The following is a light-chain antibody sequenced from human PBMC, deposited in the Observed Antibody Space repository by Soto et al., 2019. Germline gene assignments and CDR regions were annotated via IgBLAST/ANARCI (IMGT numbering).Light chain of an antibody. J-gene: IGKJ4*01. Sequence: EIVMTQSPATLSVCPGERATLSCKASQSITSTVAWYQQKPGQAPRFLIYGASSRATGIPDRFSGSGSGTDFTLTISSLEPEHFAVYYCQQRSNWLLTFGGGTKVDIK. V-gene: IGKV3-11*01. CDR1: QSITST. CDR3: QQRSNWLLT. CDR2: GAS.